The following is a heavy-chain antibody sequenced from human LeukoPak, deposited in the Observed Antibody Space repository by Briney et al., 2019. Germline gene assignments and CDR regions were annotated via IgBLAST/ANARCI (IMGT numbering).Heavy chain of an antibody. J-gene: IGHJ4*02. V-gene: IGHV1-46*01. CDR2: INPSGGST. D-gene: IGHD5-24*01. Sequence: ASVKVSCKASGYTFTSYNMHWVRQAPGQGLEWMGIINPSGGSTSYAQKFQGRVTVTRDTSTSTVYMELSSLRSEDTAVYYCARTRDDYTHADYWGQGTLVTVSS. CDR1: GYTFTSYN. CDR3: ARTRDDYTHADY.